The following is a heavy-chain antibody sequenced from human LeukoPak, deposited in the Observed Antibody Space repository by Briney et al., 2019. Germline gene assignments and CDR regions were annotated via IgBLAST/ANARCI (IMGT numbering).Heavy chain of an antibody. Sequence: SETLSLTCAVYGGSFSGYYWSWIRQPPGKGLEWIGEISDGGSTKYNPSLKSRVTVSVDTSKNQFSLKLSSVTAADTAVYYCAGSLLLWFGETNHWGQGTLVTVSS. CDR3: AGSLLLWFGETNH. CDR1: GGSFSGYY. V-gene: IGHV4-34*01. D-gene: IGHD3-10*01. CDR2: ISDGGST. J-gene: IGHJ5*02.